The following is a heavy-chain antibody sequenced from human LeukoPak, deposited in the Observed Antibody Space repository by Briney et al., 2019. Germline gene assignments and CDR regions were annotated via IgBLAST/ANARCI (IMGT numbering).Heavy chain of an antibody. D-gene: IGHD6-13*01. CDR2: INHSGST. Sequence: SETLSLTCAVYGGSFGGYYWSWIRQPPGKGLEWIGEINHSGSTNYNPSLKSRVTISVDTSKNQFSLKLSSVTAADTAVYYCARDDSSSWESFDYWGQGTLVTVSS. J-gene: IGHJ4*02. CDR3: ARDDSSSWESFDY. V-gene: IGHV4-34*01. CDR1: GGSFGGYY.